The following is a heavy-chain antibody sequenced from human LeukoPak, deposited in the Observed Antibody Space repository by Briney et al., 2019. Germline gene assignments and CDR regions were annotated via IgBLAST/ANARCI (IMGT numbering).Heavy chain of an antibody. CDR2: ISGSGGST. J-gene: IGHJ4*02. CDR1: GFTFSSYG. D-gene: IGHD5-18*01. Sequence: GGSLRLSCAASGFTFSSYGMSWVRQAPGKGLEWVSAISGSGGSTYYADSVKGRFTISRDNSKNTLYLQMNSLRAEDTAVYYCAKGGFVGYSYGVDYWGQGTLVTVSS. V-gene: IGHV3-23*01. CDR3: AKGGFVGYSYGVDY.